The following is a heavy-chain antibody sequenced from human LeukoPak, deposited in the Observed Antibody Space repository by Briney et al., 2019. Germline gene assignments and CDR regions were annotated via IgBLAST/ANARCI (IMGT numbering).Heavy chain of an antibody. CDR2: IIWNSDSI. V-gene: IGHV3-9*01. D-gene: IGHD4/OR15-4a*01. CDR1: GFTFDDYA. Sequence: GRSLRLSCAVSGFTFDDYAMHWVRQVPGKGRGWVSGIIWNSDSIGYADSVKGRFTTSRDNSKNTQYLQMNSLRTEDTAVYYCAKGVARFGYGALLDYWGQGTLVTVSS. CDR3: AKGVARFGYGALLDY. J-gene: IGHJ4*02.